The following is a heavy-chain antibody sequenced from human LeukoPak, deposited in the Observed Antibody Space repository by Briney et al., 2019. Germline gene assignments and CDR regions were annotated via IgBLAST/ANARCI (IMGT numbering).Heavy chain of an antibody. CDR2: ISGDGGST. V-gene: IGHV3-43*02. CDR1: GFTFDDYA. D-gene: IGHD3-9*01. CDR3: AKDMYYDILTGYYIDY. Sequence: GGSLRLSCAASGFTFDDYAMHWVRQAPGKGLEWVSLISGDGGSTYYADSVKGRFTISRDNSKNSLYLQMNNLRTEDTALYYCAKDMYYDILTGYYIDYWGQGTLVTVSS. J-gene: IGHJ4*02.